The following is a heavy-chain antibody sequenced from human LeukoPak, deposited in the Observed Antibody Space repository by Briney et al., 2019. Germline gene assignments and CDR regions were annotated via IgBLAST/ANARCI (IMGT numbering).Heavy chain of an antibody. J-gene: IGHJ6*02. CDR2: INPSGGST. V-gene: IGHV1-46*01. Sequence: ASVKVSCKASAYTFTSYYMHWVRQAPGQGLEWMGIINPSGGSTSYAQKFQGRVTMTRDTSTSTVYMELSSLRSEDTAVYYCARDLNHGYYYDSSGYYAHYYYYGMDVWGQGTTVTVSS. CDR3: ARDLNHGYYYDSSGYYAHYYYYGMDV. CDR1: AYTFTSYY. D-gene: IGHD3-22*01.